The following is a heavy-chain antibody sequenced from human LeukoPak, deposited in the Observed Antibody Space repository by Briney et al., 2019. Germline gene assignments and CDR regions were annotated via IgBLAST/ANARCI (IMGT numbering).Heavy chain of an antibody. CDR1: GFTFSSHW. CDR3: ARRNLDYYDSSGYYYLDY. Sequence: GGSLRLSCAASGFTFSSHWMHWVRQAPGKGLEWVSSISTSISYIYYADSVKGRFTISRDNAENSLYLQMNSLRAEDTAVYYCARRNLDYYDSSGYYYLDYWGQGTLVTVSS. CDR2: ISTSISYI. J-gene: IGHJ4*02. D-gene: IGHD3-22*01. V-gene: IGHV3-21*01.